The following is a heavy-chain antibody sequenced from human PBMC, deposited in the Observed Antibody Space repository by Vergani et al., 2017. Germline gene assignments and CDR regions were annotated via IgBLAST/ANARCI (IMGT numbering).Heavy chain of an antibody. CDR3: ARGRIATAGPNFDY. CDR2: INAGNGNT. V-gene: IGHV1-3*01. J-gene: IGHJ4*02. Sequence: QVQLVQSGAEVKKPGASVKVSCKASGYTFTSYAMHWVRQAPGQRLEWMGWINAGNGNTKYSQKFQGRVTITRDTSASTAYMELSSVTAADTAVYYCARGRIATAGPNFDYWGQGTLVTVSS. D-gene: IGHD6-13*01. CDR1: GYTFTSYA.